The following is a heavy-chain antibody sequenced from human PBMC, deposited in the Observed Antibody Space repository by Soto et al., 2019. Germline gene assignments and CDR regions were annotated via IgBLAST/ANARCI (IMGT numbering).Heavy chain of an antibody. CDR1: GGSISSGDYY. V-gene: IGHV4-30-4*01. CDR3: AGEGGSYGLGGAFDI. CDR2: IYYSGST. D-gene: IGHD5-18*01. J-gene: IGHJ3*02. Sequence: SETLSLTCTVSGGSISSGDYYWSWIRQPPGKGLEWIGYIYYSGSTYYNPSLKSRVTISVDTSKNQFSLKLSSVTAADTAVYYCAGEGGSYGLGGAFDIWGQGTMVT.